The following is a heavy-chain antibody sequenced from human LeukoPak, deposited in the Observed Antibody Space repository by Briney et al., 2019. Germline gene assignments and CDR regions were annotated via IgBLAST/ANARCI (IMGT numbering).Heavy chain of an antibody. CDR1: GFIFSSHW. J-gene: IGHJ4*02. D-gene: IGHD6-19*01. CDR2: IYSGGST. V-gene: IGHV3-53*01. CDR3: ARVHVGAVAGKNYFDY. Sequence: GGSLRLSCAASGFIFSSHWMSWVRQAPGKGLEWVSVIYSGGSTYYADSVKGRFTISRDNSKNTLYLQMNSLRAEDTAVYYCARVHVGAVAGKNYFDYWGQGTLVTVSS.